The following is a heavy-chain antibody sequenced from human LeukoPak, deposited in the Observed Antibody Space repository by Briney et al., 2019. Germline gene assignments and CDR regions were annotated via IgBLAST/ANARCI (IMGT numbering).Heavy chain of an antibody. J-gene: IGHJ4*02. CDR1: GFTFSMYD. Sequence: PGESLRLSCAASGFTFSMYDVHWVRQARGKGLEWVSAIGTAGDTYYAGSVKGRFTISRENAKNSLYPQMNTLKPEDTALYYCARAQRQGIVDHWGQGTLVTVSS. V-gene: IGHV3-13*01. CDR2: IGTAGDT. CDR3: ARAQRQGIVDH. D-gene: IGHD1-26*01.